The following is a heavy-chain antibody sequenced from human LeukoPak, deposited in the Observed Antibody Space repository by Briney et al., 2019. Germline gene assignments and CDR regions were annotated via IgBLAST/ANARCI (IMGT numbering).Heavy chain of an antibody. CDR1: GFTFSSYW. J-gene: IGHJ4*02. V-gene: IGHV3-7*04. Sequence: PGGSLRLSCAVSGFTFSSYWMSWVRQAPGKGLEWVANIKQDGSEKYYVDSVKGRFTISRDNAKNSLFLQMNSLRAEDTAVYYCVRVLAATPAFDYWGRGTLVTVSS. CDR2: IKQDGSEK. D-gene: IGHD2-15*01. CDR3: VRVLAATPAFDY.